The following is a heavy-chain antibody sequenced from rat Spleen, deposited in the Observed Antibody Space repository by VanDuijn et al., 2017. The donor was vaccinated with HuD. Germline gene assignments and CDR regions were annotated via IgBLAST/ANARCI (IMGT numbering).Heavy chain of an antibody. CDR2: IWSDGIT. J-gene: IGHJ2*01. CDR3: ARMGGLLSPPFNY. CDR1: GFSLTSYD. D-gene: IGHD1-12*03. Sequence: QVQLKESGPGLVQPSQTLSLTCTVSGFSLTSYDVHWVRQPPGKGLEWMGVIWSDGITDYNSAIKSRLSISRDTSTSQVFLKMNSLQTEDTATYYCARMGGLLSPPFNYWGQGVMVTVSS. V-gene: IGHV2-30*01.